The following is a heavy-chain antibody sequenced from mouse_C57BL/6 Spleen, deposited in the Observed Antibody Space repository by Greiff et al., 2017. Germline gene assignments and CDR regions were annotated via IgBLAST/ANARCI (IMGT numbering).Heavy chain of an antibody. CDR2: INPNNGGT. CDR3: ARTVLSPASMDY. Sequence: VHVKQSGPELVKPGASVKMSCKASGYTFTDYNMHWVKQSHGKSLEWIGYINPNNGGTSYNQKFKGKATLTVNKSSSTAYMELRSLTSEESAVYYCARTVLSPASMDYWGQGTSVTVSS. V-gene: IGHV1-22*01. D-gene: IGHD6-1*01. CDR1: GYTFTDYN. J-gene: IGHJ4*01.